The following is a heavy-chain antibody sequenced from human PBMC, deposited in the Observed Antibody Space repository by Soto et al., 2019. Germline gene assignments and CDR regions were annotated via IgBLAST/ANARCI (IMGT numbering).Heavy chain of an antibody. CDR2: INPSGGST. Sequence: GASVKVSCKASGYTFTSYYMHWVRQAPGQGLEWMGIINPSGGSTSYAQKFQGRVTMTRDTSTSTVYMELSSLRSEDTAVYYCAREKSVITFGGVLRYFDYWGPGTLVTVSS. J-gene: IGHJ4*02. V-gene: IGHV1-46*01. CDR1: GYTFTSYY. D-gene: IGHD3-16*01. CDR3: AREKSVITFGGVLRYFDY.